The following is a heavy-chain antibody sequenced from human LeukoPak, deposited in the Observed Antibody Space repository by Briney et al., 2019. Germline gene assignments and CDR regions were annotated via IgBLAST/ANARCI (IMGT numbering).Heavy chain of an antibody. CDR1: GYISTSYW. D-gene: IGHD6-13*01. J-gene: IGHJ4*02. V-gene: IGHV5-10-1*01. Sequence: GESLKISCMSSGYISTSYWTRWVRRMAAEGLAWIGRIEPSDSYTSYSPSFQGHVTISADKSISTAYLQWRSLKASDTAMYYCARHEDSSSLYWGQGTLVTVSS. CDR2: IEPSDSYT. CDR3: ARHEDSSSLY.